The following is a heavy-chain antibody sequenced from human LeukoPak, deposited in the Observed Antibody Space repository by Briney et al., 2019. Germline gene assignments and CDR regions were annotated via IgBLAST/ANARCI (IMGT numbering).Heavy chain of an antibody. CDR3: ARQMYLGGMDV. Sequence: TSETLSLTCTVSGASISSYFWSWIRQPPGKGLEWIGYIYDSGSTNYNPSLKSRVTISVDTSKNHFSLKLSSVTAADTAVYYCARQMYLGGMDVWGQGTTVTVSS. J-gene: IGHJ6*02. CDR2: IYDSGST. V-gene: IGHV4-59*08. D-gene: IGHD2-8*01. CDR1: GASISSYF.